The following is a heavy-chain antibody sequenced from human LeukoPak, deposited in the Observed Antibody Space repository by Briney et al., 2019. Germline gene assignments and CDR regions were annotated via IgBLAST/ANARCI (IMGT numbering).Heavy chain of an antibody. CDR1: GFPFSSYG. CDR3: AKLIAVAGGDFDY. Sequence: GGSLRLSCAASGFPFSSYGMHWVRQAPGKGLEWVAVISYDGSNKYYADSVKGRFTISRDNSKNTLYLQMNSLRAEDTAVYYCAKLIAVAGGDFDYWGQGTLVTVSS. J-gene: IGHJ4*02. D-gene: IGHD6-19*01. V-gene: IGHV3-30*18. CDR2: ISYDGSNK.